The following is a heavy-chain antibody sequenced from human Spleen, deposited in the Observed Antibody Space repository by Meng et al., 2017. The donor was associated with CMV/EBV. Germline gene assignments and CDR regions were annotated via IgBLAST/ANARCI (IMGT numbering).Heavy chain of an antibody. J-gene: IGHJ4*02. CDR3: AKPIRSWAPFDY. CDR1: GFTFSSYA. Sequence: GESLKISCAASGFTFSSYAMNWVRQAPGKGLEWVSIIYAGGTKTYYADSVKGRFTISRDNSKNTLYLQMNSLRAEDTALYYCAKPIRSWAPFDYWGQGALVTVSS. D-gene: IGHD6-13*01. CDR2: IYAGGTKT. V-gene: IGHV3-23*03.